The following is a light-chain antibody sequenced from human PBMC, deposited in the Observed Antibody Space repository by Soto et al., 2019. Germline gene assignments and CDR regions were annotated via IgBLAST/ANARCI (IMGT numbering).Light chain of an antibody. Sequence: QSALTPPASVSGSPGQSITILLTWTSLNVGSYKLVYWYQQHPGNAPKLLIYRINQRPSGVSNRFSGSKSGNTASLTISGLKVEDEADYYCCSSGGSPTYVFGTGTKVTVL. CDR3: CSSGGSPTYV. CDR1: SLNVGSYKL. CDR2: RIN. V-gene: IGLV2-23*02. J-gene: IGLJ1*01.